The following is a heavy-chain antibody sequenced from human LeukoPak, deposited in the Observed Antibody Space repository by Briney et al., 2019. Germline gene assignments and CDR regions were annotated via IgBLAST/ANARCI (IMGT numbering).Heavy chain of an antibody. CDR3: AKVVVAARN. J-gene: IGHJ4*02. CDR2: IRYDGSNK. V-gene: IGHV3-30*02. Sequence: GGSLRLSCAASGFTFSSYGMHWVRQAPGKGLEWVAFIRYDGSNKYYADSVKGRFTISRDNSKNTLYLQMKSLRAEDTAVYYCAKVVVAARNWGQGTLVTVSS. CDR1: GFTFSSYG. D-gene: IGHD6-6*01.